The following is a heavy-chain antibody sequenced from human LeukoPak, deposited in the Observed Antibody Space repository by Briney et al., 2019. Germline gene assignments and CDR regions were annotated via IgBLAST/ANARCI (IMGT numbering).Heavy chain of an antibody. D-gene: IGHD1-26*01. CDR3: ARDSGYAFDI. CDR1: GFTFSSYS. CDR2: IGISSSTI. J-gene: IGHJ3*02. Sequence: GGSLRLSCEASGFTFSSYSMNWVRQAPGKGLEWVSYIGISSSTIDYADSVKGRFTISRDNAKNSLYLQMNSLRAEDTAVYYCARDSGYAFDIWGQGTMVTVSS. V-gene: IGHV3-48*01.